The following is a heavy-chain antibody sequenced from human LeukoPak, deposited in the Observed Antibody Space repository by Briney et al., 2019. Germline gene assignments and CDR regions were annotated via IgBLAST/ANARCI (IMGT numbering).Heavy chain of an antibody. CDR3: AKDDGCSSTSCYTHFDY. CDR1: GFTFSSYV. J-gene: IGHJ4*02. Sequence: GGSLRLSCAASGFTFSSYVMSWVRQAPGKGLEWVSAISGSGGSTYYADSVKGRFTISRDNSKNTLYLQMNSLRAEDTAVYYCAKDDGCSSTSCYTHFDYWGQGTLVTVSS. CDR2: ISGSGGST. V-gene: IGHV3-23*01. D-gene: IGHD2-2*01.